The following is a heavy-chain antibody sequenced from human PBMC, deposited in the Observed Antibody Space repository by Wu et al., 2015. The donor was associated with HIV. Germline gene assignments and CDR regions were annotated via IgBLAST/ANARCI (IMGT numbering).Heavy chain of an antibody. Sequence: QVQLVQSGAEVKKPGASVKVSCKASGYTFTSYGISWVRQAPGQGLEWMGWISAYNGNTNYAQKLQGRVTMTTDTSTSTAYMELRSLRSDDTAVYYCARDRARRGYYDSSGYTDAFDIVGQGTMVTVSS. CDR3: ARDRARRGYYDSSGYTDAFDI. CDR2: ISAYNGNT. V-gene: IGHV1-18*01. J-gene: IGHJ3*02. CDR1: GYTFTSYG. D-gene: IGHD3-22*01.